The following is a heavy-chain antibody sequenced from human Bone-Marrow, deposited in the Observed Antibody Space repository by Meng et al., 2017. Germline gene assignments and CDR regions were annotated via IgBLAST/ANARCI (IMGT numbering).Heavy chain of an antibody. Sequence: GESLKISCAASGFTFDDYAMHWVRQAPGKGLEWVSLISWDGGSTYYADSVKGRFTISRDNSKNSLYLKMNSLRAEDTALYYCAKDGYCSSTSCYHNYYYGMDVWGQGTTVTVSS. V-gene: IGHV3-43D*04. CDR3: AKDGYCSSTSCYHNYYYGMDV. CDR2: ISWDGGST. D-gene: IGHD2-2*01. J-gene: IGHJ6*02. CDR1: GFTFDDYA.